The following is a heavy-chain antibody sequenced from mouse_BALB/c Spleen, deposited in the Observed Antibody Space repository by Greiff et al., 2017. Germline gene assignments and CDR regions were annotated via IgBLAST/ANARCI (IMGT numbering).Heavy chain of an antibody. J-gene: IGHJ4*01. CDR2: INPSTGYT. CDR3: AKNYRDAMDY. Sequence: VQLQQSGAELAKPGASVKMSCKASGYTFTSYWMHWVKQRPGQGLEWIGYINPSTGYTEYNQKFKDKATLTADKSSSTAYMQLSSLTSEDSAVYYCAKNYRDAMDYWGQGTSVTVSS. V-gene: IGHV1-7*01. D-gene: IGHD2-1*01. CDR1: GYTFTSYW.